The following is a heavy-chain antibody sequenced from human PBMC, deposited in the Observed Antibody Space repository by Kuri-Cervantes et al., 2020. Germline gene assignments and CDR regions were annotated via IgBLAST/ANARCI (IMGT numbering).Heavy chain of an antibody. V-gene: IGHV3-21*04. CDR1: GFTFSSYS. Sequence: GGSLRLSCAASGFTFSSYSMNWVRQAPGKGLEWVSSISSSSSYIYYADSVKGRFTISRDNAKNSLYLQMNSLRAEDTAVYYCAKDSGLITMVRGVIISGDWFDPWGQGTLVTVSS. CDR2: ISSSSSYI. CDR3: AKDSGLITMVRGVIISGDWFDP. D-gene: IGHD3-10*01. J-gene: IGHJ5*02.